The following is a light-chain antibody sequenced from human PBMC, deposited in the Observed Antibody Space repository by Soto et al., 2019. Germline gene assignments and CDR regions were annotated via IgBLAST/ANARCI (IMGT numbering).Light chain of an antibody. CDR2: GAS. CDR1: QSVSSNY. Sequence: EIVMTQSPGTLSLSPGETATLSCRASQSVSSNYVAWFDQKPGQAPRLLIYGASSRGTGVPDRFSASGYGTDFTLTISRLEPEDFAVYYCQQYGRSPFTFGPGTKVDLK. V-gene: IGKV3-20*01. CDR3: QQYGRSPFT. J-gene: IGKJ3*01.